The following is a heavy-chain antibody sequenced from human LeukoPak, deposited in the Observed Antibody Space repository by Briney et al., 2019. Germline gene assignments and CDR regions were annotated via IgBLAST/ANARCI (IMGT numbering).Heavy chain of an antibody. D-gene: IGHD2-2*02. V-gene: IGHV3-23*01. CDR1: GFTFSSYA. CDR3: AKEGWKVPAAIGYFDY. J-gene: IGHJ4*02. Sequence: GGSLRLSCAASGFTFSSYAMSWVRQAPGKGLEWVSAISGSGGSTYYADSVKGRFTISRDNSKNTLYLQMNSLRAEDTAVYYWAKEGWKVPAAIGYFDYWGQGTLVTVSS. CDR2: ISGSGGST.